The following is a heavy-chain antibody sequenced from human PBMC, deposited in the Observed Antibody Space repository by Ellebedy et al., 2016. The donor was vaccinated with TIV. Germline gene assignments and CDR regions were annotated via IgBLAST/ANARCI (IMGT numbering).Heavy chain of an antibody. V-gene: IGHV4-59*08. CDR2: IDSNGNT. D-gene: IGHD5-12*01. J-gene: IGHJ6*03. Sequence: GSLRLSCSVSGGSISTYYWSWIRQPPGKGLEWLGYIDSNGNTDYSPSLKNRVAISVDTSKNQFAVKVSSVTAADTAMYYCARVHVERVVTIIRRATSYYMDVWGKGTAVTVFS. CDR1: GGSISTYY. CDR3: ARVHVERVVTIIRRATSYYMDV.